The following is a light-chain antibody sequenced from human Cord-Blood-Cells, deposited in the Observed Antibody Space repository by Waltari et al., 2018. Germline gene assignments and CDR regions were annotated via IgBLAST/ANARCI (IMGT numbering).Light chain of an antibody. V-gene: IGLV2-14*01. CDR3: SSYTSSSTWV. J-gene: IGLJ3*02. Sequence: QSALTQPASVSGSPGQSITISCTGTSSDVGGYNYVSWYQQHQSKAPKLMIYDVSKRPSGVSNRFSGSKSGNTASLTISGLQAEDEADYYCSSYTSSSTWVFGGGTKLTVL. CDR2: DVS. CDR1: SSDVGGYNY.